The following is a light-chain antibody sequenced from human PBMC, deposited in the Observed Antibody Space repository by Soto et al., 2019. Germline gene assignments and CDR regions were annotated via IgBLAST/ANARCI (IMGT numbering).Light chain of an antibody. Sequence: QSVLTQPPSVSAAPEQTVTISCSGSSSNIGNNYVSWYQQLPGTAPKLLIYDNNKRPSGIPDRFSGSKSGTSGTLDITGLQTGDEADYYCATWDYSLTGEVFGGGTKVTVL. CDR1: SSNIGNNY. CDR3: ATWDYSLTGEV. J-gene: IGLJ2*01. CDR2: DNN. V-gene: IGLV1-51*01.